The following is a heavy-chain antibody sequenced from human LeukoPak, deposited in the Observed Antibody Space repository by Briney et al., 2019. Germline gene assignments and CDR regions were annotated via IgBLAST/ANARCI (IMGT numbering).Heavy chain of an antibody. Sequence: GRSLRLSCAASGFTFSSYSMHCVPQAPGKGLEWVTVISYEGSNKYYTDSVKGRFTISRDNSKNTLYLQMNSMRAEDTAVYYCAREWELTEFDYWGEGTLVTVSS. CDR3: AREWELTEFDY. D-gene: IGHD1-26*01. CDR1: GFTFSSYS. V-gene: IGHV3-30-3*01. J-gene: IGHJ4*02. CDR2: ISYEGSNK.